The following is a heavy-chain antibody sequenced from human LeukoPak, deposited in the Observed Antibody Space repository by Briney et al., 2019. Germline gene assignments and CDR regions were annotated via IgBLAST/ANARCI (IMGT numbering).Heavy chain of an antibody. Sequence: PGGSLRLSCAASGFTFSTYGMNWVRQAPGKGLEWVSGVSPSGDITYYADAVKGRGTISRDNSKNTVYLQMNNVRAEDTAVYYCAKDGAWLRFDEWGQGTLVTV. V-gene: IGHV3-23*01. D-gene: IGHD5-12*01. CDR3: AKDGAWLRFDE. J-gene: IGHJ4*02. CDR2: VSPSGDIT. CDR1: GFTFSTYG.